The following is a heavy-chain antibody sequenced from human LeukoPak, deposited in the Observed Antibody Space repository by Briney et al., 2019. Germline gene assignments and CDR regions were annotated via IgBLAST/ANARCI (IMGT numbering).Heavy chain of an antibody. CDR2: ISGSGGST. CDR3: AFGLWFGELLFDY. CDR1: GGSISSYY. D-gene: IGHD3-10*01. Sequence: ETLSLTCTVSGGSISSYYWSWVRQAPGKGLEWVSAISGSGGSTYYADSVKGRFTISRDNSKNTLYLQMNSLRAEDTAVYYCAFGLWFGELLFDYGGQGTLVTVSS. V-gene: IGHV3-23*01. J-gene: IGHJ4*02.